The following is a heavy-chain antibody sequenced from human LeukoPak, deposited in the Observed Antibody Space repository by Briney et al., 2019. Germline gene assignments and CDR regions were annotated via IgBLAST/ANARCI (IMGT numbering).Heavy chain of an antibody. J-gene: IGHJ3*01. Sequence: SETLSLTCTVSGGSIRSYYWSWIRQPPGKGLEWIGYVYYTGSTNYNPSLKSRVTISLDTSKNQFSLKLSSVTAADTAVYYCARDRGVGGSAAIDAFDVWGQGTMATVSS. V-gene: IGHV4-59*01. CDR3: ARDRGVGGSAAIDAFDV. D-gene: IGHD3-10*01. CDR2: VYYTGST. CDR1: GGSIRSYY.